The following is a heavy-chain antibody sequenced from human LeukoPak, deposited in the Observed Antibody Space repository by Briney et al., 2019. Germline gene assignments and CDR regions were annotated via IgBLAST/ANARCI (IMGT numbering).Heavy chain of an antibody. D-gene: IGHD6-13*01. CDR3: ARGGIADLNWFDP. V-gene: IGHV4-34*01. Sequence: SETLSLTCAVYGGSFSGYYWSWIRQPPGKGLEWIGEINHSGSTNYNPSLKSRVTISIDTSKNQFSLKLSSVTAADTAVYYCARGGIADLNWFDPWGQGTLVTVSS. J-gene: IGHJ5*02. CDR2: INHSGST. CDR1: GGSFSGYY.